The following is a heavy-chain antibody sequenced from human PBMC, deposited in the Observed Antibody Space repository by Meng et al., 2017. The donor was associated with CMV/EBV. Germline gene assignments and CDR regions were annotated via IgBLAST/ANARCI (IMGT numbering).Heavy chain of an antibody. CDR2: IRYDGSNK. CDR1: VFTVSSYG. CDR3: AKGPYCSSTSCYYYYYGMDV. V-gene: IGHV3-30*02. Sequence: GESLKISCAESVFTVSSYGMHWVRQAPGKGLEWVAFIRYDGSNKYYADSVKGRFTISRDNSKNTLYLQMNSLRAEDTAVYYCAKGPYCSSTSCYYYYYGMDVWGQGTTVTVSS. J-gene: IGHJ6*02. D-gene: IGHD2-2*01.